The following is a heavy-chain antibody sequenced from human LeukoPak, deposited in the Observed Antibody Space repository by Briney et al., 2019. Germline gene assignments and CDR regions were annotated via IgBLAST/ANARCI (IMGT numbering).Heavy chain of an antibody. CDR3: ARGRNYYGSGILGY. Sequence: ASVKVSCKASGYTFTSYGISWVRQATGQGLEWMGWMNPNSGNTGYAQKFQGRVTMTRNTSISTAYMELSSLRSEDTAVYYCARGRNYYGSGILGYWGQGTLVTVSS. D-gene: IGHD3-10*01. CDR2: MNPNSGNT. J-gene: IGHJ4*02. V-gene: IGHV1-8*02. CDR1: GYTFTSYG.